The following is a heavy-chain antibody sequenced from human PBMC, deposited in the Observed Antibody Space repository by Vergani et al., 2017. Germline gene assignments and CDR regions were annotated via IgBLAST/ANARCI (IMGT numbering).Heavy chain of an antibody. Sequence: QVQLVQSGAEVKKPGASVKVSCKASGYTFTSYDINWVRHATGQGLEWMGWMNPNSGNTGYAQKFQGRVTMTRNTYISTAYMELSSLRSEDTAVYYCARGLIFSPYYDYYMDVWGKGTTVTVSS. CDR1: GYTFTSYD. D-gene: IGHD3/OR15-3a*01. J-gene: IGHJ6*03. CDR3: ARGLIFSPYYDYYMDV. CDR2: MNPNSGNT. V-gene: IGHV1-8*01.